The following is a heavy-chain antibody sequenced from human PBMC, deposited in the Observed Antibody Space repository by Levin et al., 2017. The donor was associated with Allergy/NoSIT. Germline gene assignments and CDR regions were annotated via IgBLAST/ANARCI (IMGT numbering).Heavy chain of an antibody. V-gene: IGHV4-34*01. Sequence: SETLSLTCAVYGGSFSGYYWSWIRQPPGKGLEWIGEINHSGSTNYNPSLKSRVTISVDTSKNQFSLKLSSVTAADTAVYYCARGATQYRSYRGYMDVWGKGTTVTVSS. CDR2: INHSGST. CDR1: GGSFSGYY. D-gene: IGHD2-15*01. J-gene: IGHJ6*03. CDR3: ARGATQYRSYRGYMDV.